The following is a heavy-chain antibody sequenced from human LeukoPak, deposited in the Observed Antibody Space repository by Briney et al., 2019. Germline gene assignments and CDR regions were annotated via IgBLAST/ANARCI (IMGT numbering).Heavy chain of an antibody. J-gene: IGHJ4*02. D-gene: IGHD1-7*01. Sequence: GGSLRLSFAASGFTFSSHSMKWVRQAPGKGLEWVSYISSSGSNIYYADSVKGRFTISRDNAKNSLYLQMNSLRAEDTAVYYCARKSLQGWNSDYWGEGILVTVSS. CDR1: GFTFSSHS. V-gene: IGHV3-48*01. CDR2: ISSSGSNI. CDR3: ARKSLQGWNSDY.